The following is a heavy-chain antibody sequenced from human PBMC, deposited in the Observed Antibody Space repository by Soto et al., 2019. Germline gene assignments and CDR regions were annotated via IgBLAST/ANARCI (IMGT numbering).Heavy chain of an antibody. V-gene: IGHV4-59*11. D-gene: IGHD1-26*01. CDR1: GGSISSHY. Sequence: QVQLQESGPGLVKPWETLALTCSVSGGSISSHYWSWIRQSPGKGLEWMGYIYYSGSTNYNPSLPSRVTISLDASKNQFSLRLNSVTAADTAVYYCARTLSYSGTYWGGFVDWGQGTLATVSS. J-gene: IGHJ4*02. CDR3: ARTLSYSGTYWGGFVD. CDR2: IYYSGST.